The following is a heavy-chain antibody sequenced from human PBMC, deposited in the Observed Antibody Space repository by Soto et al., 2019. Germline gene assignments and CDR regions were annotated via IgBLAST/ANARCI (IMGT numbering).Heavy chain of an antibody. V-gene: IGHV5-51*01. D-gene: IGHD3-3*01. Sequence: GESLKISCKGSGYSFTSYWIGWVCQMPGKGLEWMGIIYPGDSDTRYSTSFQGQVTISADKSISTAYLQWSRLKASDTAMYYCARLDYDFWSGYPFDYWGQGTLVTVSS. CDR3: ARLDYDFWSGYPFDY. CDR1: GYSFTSYW. J-gene: IGHJ4*02. CDR2: IYPGDSDT.